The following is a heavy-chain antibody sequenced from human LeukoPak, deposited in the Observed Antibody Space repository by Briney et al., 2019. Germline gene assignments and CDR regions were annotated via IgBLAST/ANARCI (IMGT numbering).Heavy chain of an antibody. CDR3: ARGSYDYVWGSYRSHFDY. CDR1: GGTFSSYA. J-gene: IGHJ4*02. V-gene: IGHV1-69*13. D-gene: IGHD3-16*02. CDR2: IIPIFGTA. Sequence: ASVKVSCKASGGTFSSYAISWVRQAPGQGREWMGGIIPIFGTANYAQKFQGRVTITADESTSTAYMELSSLRSEDTAVYYCARGSYDYVWGSYRSHFDYWGQGTLVTVSS.